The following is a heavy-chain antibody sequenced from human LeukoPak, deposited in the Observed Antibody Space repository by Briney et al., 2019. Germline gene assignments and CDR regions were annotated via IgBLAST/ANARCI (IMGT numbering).Heavy chain of an antibody. CDR1: GGSIINYY. CDR2: ISGSSSYI. Sequence: PSETLSLTCTVSGGSIINYYWSWIRQPPGKGLEWVSSISGSSSYIYYADSVKGRFTISRDNAKNSLYLQMNSLRAEDTAVYYCARQGLTGDFRGMDVWGQGTTVTVSS. J-gene: IGHJ6*02. D-gene: IGHD7-27*01. CDR3: ARQGLTGDFRGMDV. V-gene: IGHV3-21*01.